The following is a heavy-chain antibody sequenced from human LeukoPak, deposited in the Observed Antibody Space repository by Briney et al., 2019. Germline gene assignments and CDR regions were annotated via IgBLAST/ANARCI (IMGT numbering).Heavy chain of an antibody. V-gene: IGHV3-30*18. CDR2: ISYDGSNK. J-gene: IGHJ4*02. CDR3: AKHHGDYEYYCDY. D-gene: IGHD4-17*01. Sequence: GGSLRLSCAASGFTFSSYGMHWVRQAPGKGLEWVAVISYDGSNKYYADSVKGRFTISRDNSKNTLYLQMNSLRAEDTAVYYCAKHHGDYEYYCDYWGQGTLVTVSS. CDR1: GFTFSSYG.